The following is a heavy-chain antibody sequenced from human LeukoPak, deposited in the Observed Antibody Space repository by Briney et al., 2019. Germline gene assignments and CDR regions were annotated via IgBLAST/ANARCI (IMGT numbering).Heavy chain of an antibody. D-gene: IGHD3-10*01. V-gene: IGHV4-30-2*06. CDR1: GDSIGSGGYY. CDR2: IYHSGNS. CDR3: ARLTESRAFDI. Sequence: SETLSLTCSVSGDSIGSGGYYWSWIRQSPGKGLEWIGHIYHSGNSNYNPSLKSRVTISVDTSKNQFSLQLSSVTAADTAVYYCARLTESRAFDIWGQGTMVTVSS. J-gene: IGHJ3*02.